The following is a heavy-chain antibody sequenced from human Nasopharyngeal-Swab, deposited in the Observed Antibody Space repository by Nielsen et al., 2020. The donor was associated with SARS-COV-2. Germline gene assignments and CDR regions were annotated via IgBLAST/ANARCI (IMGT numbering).Heavy chain of an antibody. D-gene: IGHD2-8*01. Sequence: SLKISCAASGFTFDDYGMSWVRQAPGKGLEWVSGISWNSGSIGYADSVKGRFTISRDNAKNSLYLQMNSLRAEDTALYYCATLYGTPYYYSGMDVWGQGTTVTVSS. V-gene: IGHV3-9*01. CDR3: ATLYGTPYYYSGMDV. CDR1: GFTFDDYG. J-gene: IGHJ6*02. CDR2: ISWNSGSI.